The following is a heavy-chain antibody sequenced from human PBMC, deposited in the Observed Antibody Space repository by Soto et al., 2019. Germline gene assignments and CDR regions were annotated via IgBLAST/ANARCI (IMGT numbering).Heavy chain of an antibody. Sequence: QVQLQESGPGLVKTSETLSLTCTVSGDSISSYSWSWLRQPPGKGLEWIGHFYDSGSTNYNPSLKRRVTISVDTSRNQFSLNLSSVTAADTAMYYCARTVSGAILAHWGQGNLVTVSS. V-gene: IGHV4-59*12. CDR2: FYDSGST. J-gene: IGHJ4*02. CDR3: ARTVSGAILAH. D-gene: IGHD2-21*01. CDR1: GDSISSYS.